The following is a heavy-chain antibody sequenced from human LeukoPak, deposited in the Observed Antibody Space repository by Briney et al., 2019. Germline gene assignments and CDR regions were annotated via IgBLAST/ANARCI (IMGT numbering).Heavy chain of an antibody. CDR2: IYYSGST. CDR3: ASLEVVVAAPDAFDI. D-gene: IGHD2-15*01. V-gene: IGHV4-39*01. CDR1: GGSISSSSYY. J-gene: IGHJ3*02. Sequence: SETLSLTCTVSGGSISSSSYYWGWIRQPPGKGLEWIGSIYYSGSTYYNPSLKSRVTISVDTSKNQFSLKLSSVTAADTAVYYCASLEVVVAAPDAFDIWGQGTMVTVSS.